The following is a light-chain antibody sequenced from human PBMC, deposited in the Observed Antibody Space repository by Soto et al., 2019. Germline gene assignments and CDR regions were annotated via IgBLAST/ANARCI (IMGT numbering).Light chain of an antibody. V-gene: IGKV1-27*01. CDR1: QGISNY. J-gene: IGKJ3*01. CDR3: QKYNSAPFT. CDR2: EAS. Sequence: DIQMTKSPSSLSASGGDSVTITRRASQGISNYLAWYQQKPGKLPKLLIYEASTLQSGVPSRFSGSGFGTDFTLTISSLQPEDVAAYYCQKYNSAPFTFGPGTKVDI.